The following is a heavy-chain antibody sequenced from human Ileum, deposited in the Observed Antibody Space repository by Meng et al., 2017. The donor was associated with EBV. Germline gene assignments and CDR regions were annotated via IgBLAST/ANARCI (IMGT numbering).Heavy chain of an antibody. J-gene: IGHJ4*02. D-gene: IGHD6-19*01. CDR3: ARDPIPVPGRNFDY. CDR1: GDSISSNSW. Sequence: QVQPQGAGPGLVKPSGHLSLTCTVSGDSISSNSWWNWVRQPPGKGLEWIGDVYHSGDSNYNPSLKSRVTISLDNSNNQFSLTLSSVTAADTAVYYCARDPIPVPGRNFDYWGQGTLVTVSS. V-gene: IGHV4-4*02. CDR2: VYHSGDS.